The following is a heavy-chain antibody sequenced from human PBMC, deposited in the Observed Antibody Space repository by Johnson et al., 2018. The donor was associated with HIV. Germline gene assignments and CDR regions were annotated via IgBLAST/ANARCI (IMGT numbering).Heavy chain of an antibody. CDR3: ARGKSGYSSGWADAFDI. Sequence: VQLVESGGDVVQPGGSLRLSCAASGFTFSSYGMHWVRQAPGKGLEWVAFIRYDGSNKYYAESVKGRFTISRDISMNTLYLQMNNLRAEDTAVYYCARGKSGYSSGWADAFDIWGQGTMVTVSS. D-gene: IGHD6-19*01. CDR1: GFTFSSYG. J-gene: IGHJ3*02. V-gene: IGHV3-30*02. CDR2: IRYDGSNK.